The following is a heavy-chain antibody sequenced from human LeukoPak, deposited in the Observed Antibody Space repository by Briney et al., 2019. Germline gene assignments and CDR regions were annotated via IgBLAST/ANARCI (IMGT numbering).Heavy chain of an antibody. J-gene: IGHJ4*02. CDR2: MYHSGST. CDR1: GYSISSGYY. D-gene: IGHD3-22*01. Sequence: PSETLSLTCAVSGYSISSGYYWGWIRQPPGKGLEWIGSMYHSGSTYHNPSLKSRVTISVDTSKNQFSLKLSSVSAADTAVYYCARDRPGDQNYYPLDYWGQGTLVTVSS. V-gene: IGHV4-38-2*02. CDR3: ARDRPGDQNYYPLDY.